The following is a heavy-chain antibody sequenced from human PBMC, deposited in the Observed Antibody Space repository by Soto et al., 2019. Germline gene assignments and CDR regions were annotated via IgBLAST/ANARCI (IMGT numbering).Heavy chain of an antibody. D-gene: IGHD6-13*01. Sequence: SETLSLTCTVSGGSIISSSYYFFCIRQPPWNGLEWIGSIYYSGSTYYNPSLKSRVTISVDTSKNQFSLKLSSVTAADTAVYYCARQGTGYSSSWYPNSVDYWGQGTLVTVSS. J-gene: IGHJ4*02. CDR3: ARQGTGYSSSWYPNSVDY. CDR1: GGSIISSSYY. V-gene: IGHV4-39*01. CDR2: IYYSGST.